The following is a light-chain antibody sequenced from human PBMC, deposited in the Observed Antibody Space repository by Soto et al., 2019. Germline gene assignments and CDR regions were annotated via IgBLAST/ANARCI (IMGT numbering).Light chain of an antibody. CDR2: DAS. CDR1: RSVSSN. CDR3: EQYHEWPLT. J-gene: IGKJ4*01. Sequence: ETVMTQSPGTLSVSPGEGATLSCRASRSVSSNLAWYQQKPGQAPRLLIYDASTRATGIPARFSGSGSGTEFTLTISSLQSEDFAVYYCEQYHEWPLTFGGGTEVEIK. V-gene: IGKV3D-15*01.